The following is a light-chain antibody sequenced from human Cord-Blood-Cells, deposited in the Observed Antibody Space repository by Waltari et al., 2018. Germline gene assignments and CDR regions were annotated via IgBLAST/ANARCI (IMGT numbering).Light chain of an antibody. Sequence: DIVMTQSPDPLAVSLGERATINCKDSQRVLYGSNNKNYLAWYQQKPGKPPNLLIYWASTRESGVPDRCSGSGSGTDFTLTISSLQAEDVAVYYCQQYYSTPWTFGQGTKVEIK. CDR1: QRVLYGSNNKNY. V-gene: IGKV4-1*01. CDR2: WAS. CDR3: QQYYSTPWT. J-gene: IGKJ1*01.